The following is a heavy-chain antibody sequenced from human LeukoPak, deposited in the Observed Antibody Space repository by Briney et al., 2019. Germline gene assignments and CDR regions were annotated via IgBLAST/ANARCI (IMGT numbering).Heavy chain of an antibody. Sequence: GRSLRLSCAASGFTFSGFAMHWLRQAPGKGPEWAAVISYDGSAKYYADSVRGRFTISRDDSKNTLYLQMNSLRPEDTAIYYCVKGSVAYTGGHFDYWGQGTLVTVSS. D-gene: IGHD2-15*01. CDR1: GFTFSGFA. J-gene: IGHJ4*02. CDR2: ISYDGSAK. CDR3: VKGSVAYTGGHFDY. V-gene: IGHV3-30*18.